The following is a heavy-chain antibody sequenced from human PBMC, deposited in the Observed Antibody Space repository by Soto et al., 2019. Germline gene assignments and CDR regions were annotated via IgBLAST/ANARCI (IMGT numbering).Heavy chain of an antibody. V-gene: IGHV3-48*01. D-gene: IGHD6-19*01. CDR2: ISSSSTI. CDR3: ARERGSGWTFDY. J-gene: IGHJ4*02. Sequence: EVQLVESGGDLVQPGGSLRLSCAASGFTFSTYSMNWVRQAPGKGLEWVSSISSSSTIYYADSVKSRFTISRDNVQNSLYLQMHSLRAEDTAVYYCARERGSGWTFDYWGQGTLVTVSS. CDR1: GFTFSTYS.